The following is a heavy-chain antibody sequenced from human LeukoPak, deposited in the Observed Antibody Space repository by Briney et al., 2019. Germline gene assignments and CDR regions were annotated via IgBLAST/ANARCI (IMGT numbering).Heavy chain of an antibody. V-gene: IGHV3-21*01. Sequence: TGGSLRLSCAASGFTFSSYSMNWVRQAPGKGLEWVSSISSSSSYIYYADSVKGRFTISRDNAKNSLYLQMNSLRAEDTAVYYCARGHIVATTHPYYFDYWGQGTLVTVSS. CDR1: GFTFSSYS. J-gene: IGHJ4*02. D-gene: IGHD5-12*01. CDR2: ISSSSSYI. CDR3: ARGHIVATTHPYYFDY.